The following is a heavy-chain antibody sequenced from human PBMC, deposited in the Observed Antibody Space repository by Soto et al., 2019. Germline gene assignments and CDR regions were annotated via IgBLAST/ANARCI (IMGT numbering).Heavy chain of an antibody. D-gene: IGHD3-10*01. CDR1: GDSVSSNRAA. V-gene: IGHV6-1*01. Sequence: VQLQQSGPGLVKPSQTLSLTCAISGDSVSSNRAAWGWIRQSPSRGLEWLGRTYYRSRWYTDYADSVKSRITIHPDTYRNQFSPQLNSVTPEDTAVYYFAREDSAATNDALDMWRPGTMVTVSS. J-gene: IGHJ3*02. CDR2: TYYRSRWYT. CDR3: AREDSAATNDALDM.